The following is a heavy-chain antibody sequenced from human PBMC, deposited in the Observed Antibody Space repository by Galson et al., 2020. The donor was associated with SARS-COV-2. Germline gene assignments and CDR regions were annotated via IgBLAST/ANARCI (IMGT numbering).Heavy chain of an antibody. V-gene: IGHV4-59*08. J-gene: IGHJ6*02. CDR3: ARHEGCYYYYYGMDV. Sequence: SETLSLTCTVSGGSISSYYWSWIRQPPGKGLEWIGYIYYSGSTNYNPSLKSRVTISVDTSKNQFSLKLSSVTAADTAVYYCARHEGCYYYYYGMDVWGQGTTVTVSS. CDR1: GGSISSYY. CDR2: IYYSGST.